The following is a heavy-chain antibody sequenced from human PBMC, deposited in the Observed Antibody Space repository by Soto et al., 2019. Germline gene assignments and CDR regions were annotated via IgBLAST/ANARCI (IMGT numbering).Heavy chain of an antibody. CDR3: ARRPWYYDFWSGYSEGWFDP. CDR1: GDTFSTYS. CDR2: MNPNSGNT. V-gene: IGHV1-8*01. J-gene: IGHJ5*02. D-gene: IGHD3-3*01. Sequence: ASVKVSCKTSGDTFSTYSFSWVRQAPGQGLEWMGWMNPNSGNTGYAQKFQGRVTMTRNTSISTAYMELSSLRSEDTAVYYCARRPWYYDFWSGYSEGWFDPWGQGTLVTVSS.